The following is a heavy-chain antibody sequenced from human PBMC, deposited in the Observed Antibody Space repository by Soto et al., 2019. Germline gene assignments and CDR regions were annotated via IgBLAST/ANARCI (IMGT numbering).Heavy chain of an antibody. V-gene: IGHV4-30-2*01. CDR3: ARRYGGAFDI. Sequence: SETLSLTCAVSGGSISSGGYSWSWIRQPPGKGLEWIGYIYHSGSTYYNPSLKSRVTISVDRSNNQFSLKLSSVTAADTAVYYCARRYGGAFDIWGQGTMVTVSS. D-gene: IGHD3-10*01. J-gene: IGHJ3*02. CDR1: GGSISSGGYS. CDR2: IYHSGST.